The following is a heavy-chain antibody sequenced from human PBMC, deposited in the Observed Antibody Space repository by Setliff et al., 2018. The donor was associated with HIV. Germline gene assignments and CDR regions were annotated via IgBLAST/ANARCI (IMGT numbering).Heavy chain of an antibody. J-gene: IGHJ6*03. CDR3: ASLDGSESPYIYYYYMDV. D-gene: IGHD3-10*01. CDR2: INYRGNT. Sequence: SETLSLPCTVSGGSISTSRYYWGWIRQPPGKGLEWIGSINYRGNTYYNPSLKSRAAISVDTSTNQISLKLSSVTAADTAVYYCASLDGSESPYIYYYYMDVWGKGTAVTVS. CDR1: GGSISTSRYY. V-gene: IGHV4-39*01.